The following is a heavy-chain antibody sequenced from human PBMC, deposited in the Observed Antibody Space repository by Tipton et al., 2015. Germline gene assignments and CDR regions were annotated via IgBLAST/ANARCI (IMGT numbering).Heavy chain of an antibody. CDR3: ARFTDGGYDYFDY. CDR1: GYTFTNYW. V-gene: IGHV5-51*01. CDR2: IYPGDSQT. D-gene: IGHD5-12*01. Sequence: QLVQSGAEVRKPGESLKISCATSGYTFTNYWIAWVRQMPGKGLEWMGIIYPGDSQTRYNPSFQGQVTISADKSISTAYLQWGSLKASDTAMYYCARFTDGGYDYFDYWGQGTLVTVSS. J-gene: IGHJ4*02.